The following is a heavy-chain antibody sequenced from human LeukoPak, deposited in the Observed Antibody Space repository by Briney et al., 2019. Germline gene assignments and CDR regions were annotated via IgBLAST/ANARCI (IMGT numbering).Heavy chain of an antibody. J-gene: IGHJ4*02. D-gene: IGHD3-10*01. CDR1: GGTFSSYA. CDR3: ARDLHYYGSGSYYFDY. CDR2: INPSGGST. V-gene: IGHV1-46*01. Sequence: ASVKVSCKASGGTFSSYAISWVRQAPGQGLEWMGLINPSGGSTSYAQKFQGRVTMARDTSTSTVYMELSSLRSEDTAVYYCARDLHYYGSGSYYFDYWGQGTLVTVSS.